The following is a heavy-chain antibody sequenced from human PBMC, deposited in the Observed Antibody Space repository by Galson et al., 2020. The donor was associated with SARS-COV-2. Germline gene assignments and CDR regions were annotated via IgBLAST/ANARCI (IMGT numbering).Heavy chain of an antibody. Sequence: GGSLRLSCAASGFPFSSFAMHWVRQAPGKGLEWVALISYDGGNKYYADSVKGRITMSRDNSKNTLYLQMNSLRAEDTAVYYCARATIGTYYYGIDVWGQGTTVTVSS. CDR2: ISYDGGNK. CDR1: GFPFSSFA. CDR3: ARATIGTYYYGIDV. D-gene: IGHD5-12*01. V-gene: IGHV3-30-3*01. J-gene: IGHJ6*02.